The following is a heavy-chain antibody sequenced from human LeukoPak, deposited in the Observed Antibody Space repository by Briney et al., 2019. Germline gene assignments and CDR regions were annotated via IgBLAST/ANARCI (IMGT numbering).Heavy chain of an antibody. CDR1: GGSFSGYY. Sequence: SETLSLTCAVYGGSFSGYYWSWIRQPPGKGLEWIGSIYYSGSTYYNPSLKSRVTISVDTSKNQFSLKLSSVTAADTAVYYCARDLTTVTTFKWFDPWGQGTLVTVSS. J-gene: IGHJ5*02. V-gene: IGHV4-34*01. CDR2: IYYSGST. D-gene: IGHD4-17*01. CDR3: ARDLTTVTTFKWFDP.